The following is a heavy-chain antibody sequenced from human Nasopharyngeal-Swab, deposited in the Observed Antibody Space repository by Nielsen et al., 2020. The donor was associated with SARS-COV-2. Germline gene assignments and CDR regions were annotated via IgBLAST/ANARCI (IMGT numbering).Heavy chain of an antibody. CDR2: IKQDGSEK. V-gene: IGHV3-7*03. J-gene: IGHJ4*02. CDR1: GFTFSSYW. CDR3: ARGTQLRYFDWLDY. Sequence: GGSLRLSCAASGFTFSSYWMSWVRQAPGKGLEWVANIKQDGSEKYYADSVKGRFTISRDNAKNSLYLQMNSLRAEDTAVYYCARGTQLRYFDWLDYWGQGTLVTVSS. D-gene: IGHD3-9*01.